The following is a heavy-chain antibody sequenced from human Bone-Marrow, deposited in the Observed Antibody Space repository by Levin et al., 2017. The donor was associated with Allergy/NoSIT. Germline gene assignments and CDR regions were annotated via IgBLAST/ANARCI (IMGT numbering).Heavy chain of an antibody. CDR2: INPNSGGT. CDR3: ARVETTVTTPFDY. V-gene: IGHV1-2*02. Sequence: ASVKVSCKASGYTFTGYYMHWVRQAPGQGLEWMGWINPNSGGTNYAQKFQGRVTMTRDTSISTAYMELSRLRSDDTAVYYCARVETTVTTPFDYWGQGTLVTVSS. D-gene: IGHD4-17*01. J-gene: IGHJ4*02. CDR1: GYTFTGYY.